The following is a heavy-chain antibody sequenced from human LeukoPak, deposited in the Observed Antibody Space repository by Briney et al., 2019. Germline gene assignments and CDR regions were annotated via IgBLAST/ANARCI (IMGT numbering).Heavy chain of an antibody. CDR2: IYHSGST. Sequence: PSETLPLTCAVSGDSISSNNWWNWDRQPPGKGLEWIGVIYHSGSTNYNPSLKSRVTITVEKSKNQFSLKLNSVTAADTAVYYCARKGYNYGRFDYWGQGTLVTVSS. J-gene: IGHJ4*02. CDR3: ARKGYNYGRFDY. D-gene: IGHD5-18*01. V-gene: IGHV4-4*02. CDR1: GDSISSNNW.